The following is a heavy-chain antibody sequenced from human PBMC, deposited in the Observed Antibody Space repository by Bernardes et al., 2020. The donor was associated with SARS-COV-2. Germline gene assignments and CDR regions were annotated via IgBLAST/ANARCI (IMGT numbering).Heavy chain of an antibody. CDR1: GYTFTSYD. V-gene: IGHV1-8*01. J-gene: IGHJ4*02. Sequence: ASVKVSCKTAGYTFTSYDIHWVRKATGQGLEWMGWINPDTGDTAYAQKFQGRLTMTRDTSITTVYMELSSLTSEDTAVYYCARPGHSVTSVTLPLDYWGQGTLVTVSS. CDR2: INPDTGDT. CDR3: ARPGHSVTSVTLPLDY. D-gene: IGHD4-4*01.